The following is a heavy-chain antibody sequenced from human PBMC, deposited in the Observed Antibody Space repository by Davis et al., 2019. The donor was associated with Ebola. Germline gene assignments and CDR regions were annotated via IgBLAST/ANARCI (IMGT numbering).Heavy chain of an antibody. D-gene: IGHD2-21*02. Sequence: PGGSLRLSCAASGFTFSSYAMSWVRQAPGKGLEWVSAISGSGGSTYYADSVKGRFTISRDNSKNTLYLQMNSLRAEDTAVYYCAKHCLGCYYYYYMDVWGKGTTVTVSS. J-gene: IGHJ6*03. CDR3: AKHCLGCYYYYYMDV. CDR1: GFTFSSYA. CDR2: ISGSGGST. V-gene: IGHV3-23*01.